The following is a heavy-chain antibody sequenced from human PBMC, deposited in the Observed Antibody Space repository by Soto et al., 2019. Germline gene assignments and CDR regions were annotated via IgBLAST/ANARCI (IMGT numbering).Heavy chain of an antibody. J-gene: IGHJ5*02. D-gene: IGHD3-16*01. CDR1: GYTFTSYD. V-gene: IGHV1-8*01. CDR2: MNPNSGNT. CDR3: XXLXXDYAVA. Sequence: QVQLVQSGAEVKKPGASVKVSCKASGYTFTSYDINWVRLATGQGLEWMGWMNPNSGNTAYAQKFQGRVTMTRNTSISTAYMELSSLRSEDTXXYYXXXLXXDYAVAWGQGTLVTVSS.